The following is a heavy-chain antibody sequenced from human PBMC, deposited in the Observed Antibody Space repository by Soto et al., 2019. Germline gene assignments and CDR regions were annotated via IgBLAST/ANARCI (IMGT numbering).Heavy chain of an antibody. J-gene: IGHJ3*02. CDR1: GGSISSYY. Sequence: SETLSLTCTVSGGSISSYYWSWIRQPPGKGLEWIGYIYYSGSTNYNPSLKSRVTISVDTSKNQFSLKLSSVTAADTAVYYCARDSPSYYYGSGSPKDAFDIWGQGTMVTVSS. V-gene: IGHV4-59*01. CDR3: ARDSPSYYYGSGSPKDAFDI. CDR2: IYYSGST. D-gene: IGHD3-10*01.